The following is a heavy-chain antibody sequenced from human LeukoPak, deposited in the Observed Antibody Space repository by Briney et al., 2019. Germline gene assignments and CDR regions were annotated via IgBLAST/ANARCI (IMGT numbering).Heavy chain of an antibody. Sequence: GGSLRLSCAASGFTFGNYALHWVRLAPGKGLEYVSGISSNGGSTYYANSVKDRFSISRDNSKNTLFLQMGSLRAEDMAVYYCTRVSGSGTYFEYWGLGTLVTVSS. D-gene: IGHD3-10*01. CDR2: ISSNGGST. CDR3: TRVSGSGTYFEY. J-gene: IGHJ4*02. V-gene: IGHV3-64*01. CDR1: GFTFGNYA.